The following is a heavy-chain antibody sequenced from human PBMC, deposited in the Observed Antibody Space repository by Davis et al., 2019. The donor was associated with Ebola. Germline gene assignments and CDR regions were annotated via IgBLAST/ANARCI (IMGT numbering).Heavy chain of an antibody. V-gene: IGHV3-23*01. CDR2: ISGSGGST. CDR1: GFTFSSYA. J-gene: IGHJ6*02. Sequence: PGGSLRLSCAASGFTFSSYAMSWVRQAPGKGLEWVSAISGSGGSTYYADSVKGRFTISRDNSKNTLYLQMNSLRAEDTAVYYCARRWVPARYYYYGMDVWGQGTTVTVSS. CDR3: ARRWVPARYYYYGMDV. D-gene: IGHD2-2*01.